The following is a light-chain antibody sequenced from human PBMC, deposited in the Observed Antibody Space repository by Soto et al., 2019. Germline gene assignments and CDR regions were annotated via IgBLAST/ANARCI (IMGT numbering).Light chain of an antibody. CDR3: MQALQTPRT. CDR1: ESLLYSNGYNY. CDR2: LGS. V-gene: IGKV2-28*01. Sequence: DIVIAQSPLSLPVTPVERASISFTANESLLYSNGYNYLDWYLQKPGQSPQLLIYLGSNRASGVPDRFSGSGSGTDFTLKISRVEAEDVGVYYCMQALQTPRTFGPGTKVDIK. J-gene: IGKJ3*01.